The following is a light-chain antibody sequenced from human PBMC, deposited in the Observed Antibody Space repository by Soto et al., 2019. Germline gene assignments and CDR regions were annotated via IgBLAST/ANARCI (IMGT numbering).Light chain of an antibody. CDR3: SSYTSTNTLVI. CDR2: DVS. Sequence: QSALTQPASLSGSPGQSITISCTGTSSDIGAYDYVSWFQQHPGKAPKLMIYDVSHRPSVVSSRFSGSKSGNTASLAISGLQAEDEADYYCSSYTSTNTLVIFGGGTQLTVL. V-gene: IGLV2-14*03. CDR1: SSDIGAYDY. J-gene: IGLJ2*01.